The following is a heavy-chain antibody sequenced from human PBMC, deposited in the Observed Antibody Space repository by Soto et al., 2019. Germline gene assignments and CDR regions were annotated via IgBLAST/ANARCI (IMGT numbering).Heavy chain of an antibody. CDR1: GGSISSGGYY. CDR2: IYYSGST. CDR3: ARHLDYYGSGSYYNAYYYGMDV. V-gene: IGHV4-31*03. Sequence: PSETLSLTCTVSGGSISSGGYYWSWIRQHPGKGLEWIGYIYYSGSTYYNPSLKSRVTISVDTSKNQFSLKLSSVTAADTAVYYCARHLDYYGSGSYYNAYYYGMDVWGQGTTVTVSS. D-gene: IGHD3-10*01. J-gene: IGHJ6*02.